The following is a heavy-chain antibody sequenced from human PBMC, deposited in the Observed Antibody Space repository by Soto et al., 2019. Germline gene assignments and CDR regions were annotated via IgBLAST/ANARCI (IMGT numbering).Heavy chain of an antibody. CDR2: INAGNGNT. J-gene: IGHJ3*02. V-gene: IGHV1-3*01. Sequence: GASVKVSCKASGYTFTSYAMHWVRQAPGQRLEWMGWINAGNGNTKYSQKFQGRVTITRDTSASTAYMELSSLRSEDTAVYYCARTSTLEGTWDAFDIWGQGTMVTVSS. CDR3: ARTSTLEGTWDAFDI. CDR1: GYTFTSYA.